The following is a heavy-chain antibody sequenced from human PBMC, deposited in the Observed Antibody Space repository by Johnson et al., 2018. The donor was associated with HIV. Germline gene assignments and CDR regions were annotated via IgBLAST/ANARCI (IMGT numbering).Heavy chain of an antibody. CDR2: IYSGGYP. CDR1: GFTFSNNY. Sequence: VQLVESGGGVVQPGRSLRLSCAASGFTFSNNYMSWVRQAPGKGLEWVSVIYSGGYPYSADSVKGRFTISRDNSKNTLYLQMNSLRVEDTAVYYCAREESSSSRDGFDIWGQGTMVTVSS. V-gene: IGHV3-66*02. D-gene: IGHD6-6*01. CDR3: AREESSSSRDGFDI. J-gene: IGHJ3*02.